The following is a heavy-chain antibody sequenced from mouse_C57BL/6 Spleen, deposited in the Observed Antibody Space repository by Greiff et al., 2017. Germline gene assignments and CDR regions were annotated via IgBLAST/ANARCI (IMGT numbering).Heavy chain of an antibody. Sequence: EVQLQESGPELVKPGASVKIPCKASGYTFTDYNLDWVKQSHGKSLEWIGDINPNNGGTNYNQKFKGTATLTVDKSSSTAYMELRSLTSEDTAVSYCARHYDYDEGFAYWGQGTLVTVSA. J-gene: IGHJ3*01. D-gene: IGHD2-4*01. CDR3: ARHYDYDEGFAY. V-gene: IGHV1-18*01. CDR1: GYTFTDYN. CDR2: INPNNGGT.